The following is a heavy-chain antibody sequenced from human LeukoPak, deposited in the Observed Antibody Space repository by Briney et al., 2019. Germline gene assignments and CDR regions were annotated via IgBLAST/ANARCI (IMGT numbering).Heavy chain of an antibody. D-gene: IGHD3-9*01. J-gene: IGHJ4*02. CDR2: ISAYNGNT. CDR1: GYTFTSYG. V-gene: IGHV1-18*01. Sequence: ASVKVSCKASGYTFTSYGISWVRQAPGQGLEWMGWISAYNGNTNYAQELQGRVTMTTDTSTSTAYMELRSLRSDDTAVYYCARVSPYDILTGYSWANDYFDYWGQGTLVTVSS. CDR3: ARVSPYDILTGYSWANDYFDY.